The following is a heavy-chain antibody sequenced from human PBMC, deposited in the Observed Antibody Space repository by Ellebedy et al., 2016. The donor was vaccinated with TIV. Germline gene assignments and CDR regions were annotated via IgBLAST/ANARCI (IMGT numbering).Heavy chain of an antibody. J-gene: IGHJ1*01. D-gene: IGHD3-3*01. Sequence: PGGSLRLSCAASGFTFSNSSMNCVRQAPGNGLSCVSCIITLCDSTYYADSVKGRFTVSRDNSKNTLFLQVNSLRAEDTAVYYCIFKGMSARLYWGQGTLVTVSS. V-gene: IGHV3-23*01. CDR1: GFTFSNSS. CDR3: IFKGMSARLY. CDR2: IITLCDST.